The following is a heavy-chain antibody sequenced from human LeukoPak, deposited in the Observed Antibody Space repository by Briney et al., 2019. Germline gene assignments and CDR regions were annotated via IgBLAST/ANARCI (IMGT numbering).Heavy chain of an antibody. J-gene: IGHJ3*02. CDR2: ISSSSSYI. V-gene: IGHV3-21*01. CDR3: ARGYYDILTGYLSQYVFDI. D-gene: IGHD3-9*01. Sequence: GGSLRLSCAASGFTFSSYSMNWVRQAPGKGLEWVSSISSSSSYIYYADSVKGRFTISRDNSKNTLYLQMNSLRAEDTAVYYCARGYYDILTGYLSQYVFDIWGQGTMVTVSS. CDR1: GFTFSSYS.